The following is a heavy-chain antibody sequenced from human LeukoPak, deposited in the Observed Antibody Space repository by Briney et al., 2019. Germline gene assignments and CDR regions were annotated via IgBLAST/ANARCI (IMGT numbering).Heavy chain of an antibody. Sequence: GGSLRLSCAASGFTFNTFGMHWVRQTPGKGLEWVAFIRYDGSNKYYADSVKGRFTISRDNSKNTLYLQMNSLRAEDTAVYYCAKDVRGYDLVVNWFDPWGQGTLVTVSS. V-gene: IGHV3-30*02. CDR3: AKDVRGYDLVVNWFDP. CDR2: IRYDGSNK. CDR1: GFTFNTFG. D-gene: IGHD5-12*01. J-gene: IGHJ5*02.